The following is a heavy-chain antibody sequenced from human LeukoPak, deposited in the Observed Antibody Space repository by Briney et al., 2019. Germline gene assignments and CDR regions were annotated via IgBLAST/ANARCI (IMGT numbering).Heavy chain of an antibody. Sequence: ASVKVSCKVSGYTLTELSMHWVRQAPGEGLEWMGGFDPEDGETIYAQKFQGRVTMTEDTSTDTAYMELSSLRSEDTAVYYCATGYPGYWYFDLWGRGTLVTVSS. V-gene: IGHV1-24*01. CDR1: GYTLTELS. J-gene: IGHJ2*01. D-gene: IGHD1-1*01. CDR3: ATGYPGYWYFDL. CDR2: FDPEDGET.